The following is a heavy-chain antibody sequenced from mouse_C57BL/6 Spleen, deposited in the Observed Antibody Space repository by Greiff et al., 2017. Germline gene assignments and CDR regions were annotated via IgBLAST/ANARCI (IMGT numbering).Heavy chain of an antibody. CDR2: INPSSGYT. CDR1: GYPFTSYL. CDR3: ARYYGYPDWYFDV. D-gene: IGHD2-2*01. J-gene: IGHJ1*03. Sequence: VQVVQSCSDLAHPGSSVTLSCNASGYPFTSYLLHWVKQRPGQGLEWIGYINPSSGYTKYNQKFKDKATLTADKSSSTAYMQLSSLTYEDSAVYYCARYYGYPDWYFDVWGTGTTVTVSS. V-gene: IGHV1-7*01.